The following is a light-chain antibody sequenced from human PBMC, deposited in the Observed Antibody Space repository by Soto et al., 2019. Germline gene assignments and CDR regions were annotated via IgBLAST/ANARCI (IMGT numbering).Light chain of an antibody. CDR1: QSVSSSY. V-gene: IGKV3-20*01. J-gene: IGKJ1*01. CDR3: QHYGRSPPSWT. CDR2: EAS. Sequence: EIVLKQSPGTLSLSPGERATLSCRASQSVSSSYLAWYQQKPGQTPRLLISEASTRATGIPDRFSGSGSGTDFTLTISSLEPEDFAVYYCQHYGRSPPSWTFGQGTKVEI.